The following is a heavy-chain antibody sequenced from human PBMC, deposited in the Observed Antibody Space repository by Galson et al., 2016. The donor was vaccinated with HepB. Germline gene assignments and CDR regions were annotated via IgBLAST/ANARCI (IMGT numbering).Heavy chain of an antibody. CDR3: ARVGFCSAGTCYRDAFDM. J-gene: IGHJ3*02. Sequence: QSGAEVKKPGESLKISCKGSGYSFTSYWLGWVRQMPGKGLECMGIIYPGDSDARYSPSFQGQVTLSADKSISTAYLQWSSLKASDTATYYCARVGFCSAGTCYRDAFDMWGQGTMVTVSS. CDR2: IYPGDSDA. CDR1: GYSFTSYW. V-gene: IGHV5-51*01. D-gene: IGHD2-15*01.